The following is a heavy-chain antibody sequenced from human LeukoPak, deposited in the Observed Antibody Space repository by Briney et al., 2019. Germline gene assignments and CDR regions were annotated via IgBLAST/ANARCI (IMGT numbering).Heavy chain of an antibody. CDR3: ARGGMGYCSGGSCHTKYFDY. D-gene: IGHD2-15*01. V-gene: IGHV3-23*01. Sequence: GGSLRLSCAASGFTFDIYAMTWVRQAPGKGPEWVSGISASANSTYYADSVKGRFIISRDNSKNTLYLQMNSLRAEDTVVYYCARGGMGYCSGGSCHTKYFDYWGQGTLVTVSS. CDR1: GFTFDIYA. J-gene: IGHJ4*02. CDR2: ISASANST.